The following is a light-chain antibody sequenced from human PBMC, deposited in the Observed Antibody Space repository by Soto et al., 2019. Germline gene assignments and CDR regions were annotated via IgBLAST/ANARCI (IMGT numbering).Light chain of an antibody. Sequence: DIQMTQSPSSLSASVGDRVTITCRASQSISSYLNWYQQKPGKAPKLLIYDASSLESGVPSRFSGSGSGTEFTLTISSLQPDDFATYYYQQYNSYSRTFGQGTKVDIK. CDR3: QQYNSYSRT. J-gene: IGKJ1*01. CDR1: QSISSY. CDR2: DAS. V-gene: IGKV1-5*01.